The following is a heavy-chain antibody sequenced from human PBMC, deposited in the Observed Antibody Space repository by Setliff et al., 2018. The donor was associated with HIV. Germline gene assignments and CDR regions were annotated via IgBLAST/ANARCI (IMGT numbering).Heavy chain of an antibody. CDR2: IYYSGST. CDR3: ARDQSDWFY. V-gene: IGHV4-30-4*02. J-gene: IGHJ4*02. D-gene: IGHD3-3*01. Sequence: SETLSLTCTVSGGSFSSGDYYWSWIRQPPGMGLEWIGYIYYSGSTYYNPSLKSRVAISVDTSKNQFSLKLNSVTAADTAVYYCARDQSDWFYWGQGTLVTVSS. CDR1: GGSFSSGDYY.